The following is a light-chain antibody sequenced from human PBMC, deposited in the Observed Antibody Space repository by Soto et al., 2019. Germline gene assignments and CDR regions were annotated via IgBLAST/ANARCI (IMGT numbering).Light chain of an antibody. CDR1: QSVSSN. Sequence: EIVMTQSPATLSVSPGEIATLYCRASQSVSSNLAWYQQKPGQAPRLLIYDASNRATGIPARFSGSGSGTDFTLTISSLEPEDFAVYYCQHRSNWPSFGGGTKVDIK. J-gene: IGKJ4*01. CDR2: DAS. CDR3: QHRSNWPS. V-gene: IGKV3-11*01.